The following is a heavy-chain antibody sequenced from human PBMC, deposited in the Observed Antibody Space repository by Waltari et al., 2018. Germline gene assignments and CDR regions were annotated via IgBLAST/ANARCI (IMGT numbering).Heavy chain of an antibody. Sequence: EVQLVESGGDLVQPGGSLRLSCAASGFTFSNYWMHWVRQAPGKGLAWVSRIKVGGISTVYSNSVAGRFTISRDNAKNTVYLEMSGLRAEDTAVYYCTRGEINYSRFDYWGQGSLVTVSS. CDR1: GFTFSNYW. J-gene: IGHJ4*02. CDR2: IKVGGIST. V-gene: IGHV3-74*01. CDR3: TRGEINYSRFDY. D-gene: IGHD4-4*01.